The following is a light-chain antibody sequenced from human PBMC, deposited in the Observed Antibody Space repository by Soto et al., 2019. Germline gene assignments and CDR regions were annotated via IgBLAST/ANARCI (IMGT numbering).Light chain of an antibody. CDR2: VAS. V-gene: IGKV1-17*01. J-gene: IGKJ1*01. Sequence: DIQMTQSPSSLSASVGDRVTITCRASQGIRTDLVWYQQKPGKAPKRLIYVASSLQSGVPSRFSGSGSGTEFTLTVSILQPEDCATYYCRQHYNYPHTFGPGTTVEIK. CDR1: QGIRTD. CDR3: RQHYNYPHT.